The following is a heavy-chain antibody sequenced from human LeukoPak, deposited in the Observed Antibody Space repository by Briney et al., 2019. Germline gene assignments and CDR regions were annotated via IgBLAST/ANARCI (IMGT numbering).Heavy chain of an antibody. J-gene: IGHJ4*02. D-gene: IGHD4-17*01. V-gene: IGHV1-46*01. CDR2: INLSAGTT. CDR3: ARDNYGRLDY. Sequence: ASVKVSCKASGYTLTGYYMHWVRQAPGQGLEWMGVINLSAGTTNYAQKFQGRVTMARDMSTSTVYMELSSLTSEDTAVYYCARDNYGRLDYWGQGTLVTVSS. CDR1: GYTLTGYY.